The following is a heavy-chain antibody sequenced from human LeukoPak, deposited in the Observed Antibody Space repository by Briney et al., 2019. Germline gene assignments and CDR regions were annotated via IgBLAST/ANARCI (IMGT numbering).Heavy chain of an antibody. Sequence: PGGSLRLSCAASGFTFSSYGMHWVRQAPGKGLEWVAVISFDGSNKYYAESVKGRFTVSRDNSKNTLYLQMNSLRAEDTAVYYCAKEYYYDNGGYPYYFDYWGQGTLVTVSS. J-gene: IGHJ4*02. V-gene: IGHV3-30*18. CDR1: GFTFSSYG. CDR2: ISFDGSNK. D-gene: IGHD3-22*01. CDR3: AKEYYYDNGGYPYYFDY.